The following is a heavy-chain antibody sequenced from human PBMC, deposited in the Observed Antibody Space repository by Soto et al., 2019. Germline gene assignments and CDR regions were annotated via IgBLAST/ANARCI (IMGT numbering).Heavy chain of an antibody. CDR3: ARGSIAARY. CDR1: GGSLSSYY. Sequence: ESLSLTFTVSGGSLSSYYWSWIRQPPGKGLEWILYIYYSVSTNYNPSLKSRVTISVDTSKNRFSLKLSSVTAADTAVYYCARGSIAARYWGQGTMVTVSS. CDR2: IYYSVST. V-gene: IGHV4-59*01. D-gene: IGHD6-6*01. J-gene: IGHJ4*02.